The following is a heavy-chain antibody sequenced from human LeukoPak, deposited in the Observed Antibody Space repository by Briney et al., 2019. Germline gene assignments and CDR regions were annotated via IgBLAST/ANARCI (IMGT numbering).Heavy chain of an antibody. CDR2: IWSDGTEK. D-gene: IGHD4-11*01. V-gene: IGHV3-33*06. CDR1: GFTYSHYG. Sequence: GGSLRLSCTASGFTYSHYGMHWVRQAPGKGLEWVAVIWSDGTEKYYADAVKGRFTISRDNSRNTLYLQMNSLRGEDTAVYYCAKDAQRGFDYSNSLEYWGQGTLVTVSS. CDR3: AKDAQRGFDYSNSLEY. J-gene: IGHJ4*02.